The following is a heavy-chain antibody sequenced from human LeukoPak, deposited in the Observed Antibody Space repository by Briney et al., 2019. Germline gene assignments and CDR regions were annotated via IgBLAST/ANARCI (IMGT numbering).Heavy chain of an antibody. D-gene: IGHD6-13*01. J-gene: IGHJ4*02. CDR3: ARRVYSTSWSYYFDY. CDR1: GGSISSYY. V-gene: IGHV4-59*01. CDR2: IYHSGST. Sequence: SETLSLTCTVSGGSISSYYWSWIRQPPGKGLEWIGYIYHSGSTSYSPSLKSRVTISVDTSKNQFSLKLSSVSAADTAVYYCARRVYSTSWSYYFDYWGQGTLVTVSS.